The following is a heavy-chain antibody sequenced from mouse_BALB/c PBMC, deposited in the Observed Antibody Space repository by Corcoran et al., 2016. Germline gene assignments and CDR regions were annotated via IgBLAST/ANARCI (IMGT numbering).Heavy chain of an antibody. J-gene: IGHJ3*01. Sequence: VQLQQSGDELVKPGASVKLSCKASGYTFTAYTIHWVKQRSGQGLEWIGWCYPRSNTRKYNEKFKDKATLTTDKSSSTVYMELSRVTSEDSAVECCARHAYSRDGGFAYWGQGTLVTVSA. V-gene: IGHV1-62-2*01. CDR3: ARHAYSRDGGFAY. CDR1: GYTFTAYT. D-gene: IGHD2-14*01. CDR2: CYPRSNTR.